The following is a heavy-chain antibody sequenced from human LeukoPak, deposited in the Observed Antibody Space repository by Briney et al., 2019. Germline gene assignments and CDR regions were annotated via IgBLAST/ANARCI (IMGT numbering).Heavy chain of an antibody. CDR1: GGSISSYY. Sequence: SETLSLTCTVSGGSISSYYWSWIRQPPGKGLEWIGYIYYSGSTNYNPSLKSRVTISVDTSKNQFSLKLSSVTAADTAVYYCARLGSQLSEYYYGMDVWGQGTTATVSS. J-gene: IGHJ6*02. CDR2: IYYSGST. D-gene: IGHD1-1*01. V-gene: IGHV4-59*08. CDR3: ARLGSQLSEYYYGMDV.